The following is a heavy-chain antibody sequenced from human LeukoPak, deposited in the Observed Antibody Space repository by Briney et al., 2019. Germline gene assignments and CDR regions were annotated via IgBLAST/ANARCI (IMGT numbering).Heavy chain of an antibody. CDR3: AKDVGDSLAGPWFFQF. Sequence: ASVKVSCKTSGYDFKTSGIGWVRQAPGQGLEWMGWISGHTGDTHYAKRFQGRLTLTTDTSTSVAYLELSTLRSDDTAFYFCAKDVGDSLAGPWFFQFWGQGTLVTLSS. V-gene: IGHV1-18*01. J-gene: IGHJ4*02. CDR2: ISGHTGDT. CDR1: GYDFKTSG. D-gene: IGHD3-16*01.